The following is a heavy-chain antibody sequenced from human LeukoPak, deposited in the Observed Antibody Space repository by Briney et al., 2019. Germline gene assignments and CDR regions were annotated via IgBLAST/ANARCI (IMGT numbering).Heavy chain of an antibody. CDR3: ARESRYPVDYYYYYGMDV. V-gene: IGHV4-59*12. J-gene: IGHJ6*02. D-gene: IGHD6-13*01. CDR2: IYYSGST. Sequence: SETLSLTCTVSGGSISSYYWSWIRQPPGKGLEWIGYIYYSGSTNYNPSLKSRVTISVDTSKNQFSLKLSSVTAADTAVYYCARESRYPVDYYYYYGMDVWGQGTTVTVSS. CDR1: GGSISSYY.